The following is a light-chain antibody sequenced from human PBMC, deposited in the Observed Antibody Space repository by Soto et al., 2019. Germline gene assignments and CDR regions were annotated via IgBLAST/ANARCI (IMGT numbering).Light chain of an antibody. CDR2: DDN. V-gene: IGLV1-51*01. CDR3: AAWGDNLNGWV. J-gene: IGLJ3*02. CDR1: SSNIGGNS. Sequence: QSVMTQPPSVSAAPGQKVTISCSGSSSNIGGNSVSWYQQLPGTAPKLLIYDDNKRPSGIPDRFSGSKSGTSATLGITGFQTGDEATYYCAAWGDNLNGWVFGGGTKLTVL.